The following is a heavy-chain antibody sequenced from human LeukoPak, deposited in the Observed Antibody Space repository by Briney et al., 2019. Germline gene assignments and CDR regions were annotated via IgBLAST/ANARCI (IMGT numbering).Heavy chain of an antibody. CDR1: GYTFTDYY. Sequence: ASVRVSCKASGYTFTDYYMHWVRQAPGQGLEWMGWINPNSGRTNYAQKFQGRVTMTRDTSISTAYMELSSLRSDDTAMYYCARSYSGFGYALHDYWGQGTLVTVSS. J-gene: IGHJ4*02. CDR2: INPNSGRT. CDR3: ARSYSGFGYALHDY. D-gene: IGHD1-26*01. V-gene: IGHV1-2*02.